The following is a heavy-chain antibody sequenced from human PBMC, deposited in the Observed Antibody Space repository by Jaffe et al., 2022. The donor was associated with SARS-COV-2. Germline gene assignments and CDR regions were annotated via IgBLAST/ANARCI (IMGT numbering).Heavy chain of an antibody. CDR1: GGTFSSYA. V-gene: IGHV1-69*01. CDR2: IIPIFGTA. J-gene: IGHJ6*02. CDR3: ARDRDIVVVVDWDYGMDV. Sequence: QVQLVQSGAEVKKPGSSVKVSCKASGGTFSSYAISWVRQAPGQGLEWMGGIIPIFGTANYAQKFQGRVTITADESTSTAYMELSSLRSEDTAVYYCARDRDIVVVVDWDYGMDVWGQGTTVTVSS. D-gene: IGHD2-15*01.